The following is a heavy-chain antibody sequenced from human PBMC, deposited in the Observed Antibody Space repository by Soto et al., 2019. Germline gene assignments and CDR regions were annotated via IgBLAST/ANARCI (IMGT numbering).Heavy chain of an antibody. Sequence: QAHLVESGGGVVQPGRSLRLSCAASGFTFTSYGMHWVRQAPGTRLEWVAVISYDGGLQHYADSVKGRFTISRDNSKNMVLQQMNRLRAEDTAVYYCVSDRGYGHASVPYSWGQGTLVSVSS. V-gene: IGHV3-30*03. D-gene: IGHD5-18*01. CDR1: GFTFTSYG. CDR3: VSDRGYGHASVPYS. CDR2: ISYDGGLQ. J-gene: IGHJ4*02.